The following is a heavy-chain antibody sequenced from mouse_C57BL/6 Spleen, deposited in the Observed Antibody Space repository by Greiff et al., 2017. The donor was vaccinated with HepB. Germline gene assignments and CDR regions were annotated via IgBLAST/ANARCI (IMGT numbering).Heavy chain of an antibody. CDR2: IDPENGDT. CDR3: TTPIYYDTSY. CDR1: GFNIKDDY. Sequence: EVQRVESGAELVRPGASVKLSCTASGFNIKDDYMHWVKQRPEQGLEWIGWIDPENGDTEYASKFQGKATITADTSSNTAYLQLSSLTSEDTAVYYCTTPIYYDTSYWGQGTTLTVSS. V-gene: IGHV14-4*01. J-gene: IGHJ2*01. D-gene: IGHD2-4*01.